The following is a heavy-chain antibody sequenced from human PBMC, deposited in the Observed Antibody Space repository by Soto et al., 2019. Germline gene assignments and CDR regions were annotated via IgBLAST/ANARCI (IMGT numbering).Heavy chain of an antibody. J-gene: IGHJ4*02. CDR1: GFTFSSYA. CDR3: AKTLNSGSSGYSTPLYFDY. V-gene: IGHV3-23*01. D-gene: IGHD3-22*01. Sequence: GGSLRLSCAASGFTFSSYAMSWVRQAPGKGLEWVSAISGSGGSTYYADSVKGRFTISRDNSKNTLYLQMNSLRAEDTAVYYCAKTLNSGSSGYSTPLYFDYWGQGTLVTVSS. CDR2: ISGSGGST.